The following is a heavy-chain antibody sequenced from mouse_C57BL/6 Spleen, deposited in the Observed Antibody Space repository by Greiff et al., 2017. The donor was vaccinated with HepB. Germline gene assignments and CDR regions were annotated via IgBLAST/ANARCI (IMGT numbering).Heavy chain of an antibody. J-gene: IGHJ2*01. CDR3: YGSSSYYFDY. CDR1: GFNIKDDY. Sequence: EVQLQQSGAELVRPGASVKLSCTASGFNIKDDYMHWVKQRPEQGLEWIGWIDPENGDTEYASKFQGKATITADTSSNTADLQLSSLTSEDTAVYYCYGSSSYYFDYWGQGTTLTVSS. CDR2: IDPENGDT. V-gene: IGHV14-4*01. D-gene: IGHD1-1*01.